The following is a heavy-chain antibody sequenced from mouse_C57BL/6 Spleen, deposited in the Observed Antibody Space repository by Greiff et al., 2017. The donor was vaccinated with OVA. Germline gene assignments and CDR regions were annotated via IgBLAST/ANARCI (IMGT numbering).Heavy chain of an antibody. V-gene: IGHV1-18*01. D-gene: IGHD3-2*02. CDR3: ARGSSGYSAWFAY. J-gene: IGHJ3*01. CDR2: INPNNGGT. Sequence: EVQLQQSGPELVKPGASVKIPCKASGYTFTDYNMDWVKQSHGKSLEWIGDINPNNGGTIYNQKFKGKATLSVDKSSSTAYMELRSLTSEDTAVYYCARGSSGYSAWFAYWGQGTLVTVSA. CDR1: GYTFTDYN.